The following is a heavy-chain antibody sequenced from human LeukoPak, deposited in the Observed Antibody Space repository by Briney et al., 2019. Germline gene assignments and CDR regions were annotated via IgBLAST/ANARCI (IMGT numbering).Heavy chain of an antibody. CDR1: GFTFRNFG. J-gene: IGHJ4*02. V-gene: IGHV3-33*01. Sequence: GGALRLSCAASGFTFRNFGMHWGRPAPGKGLEWVAVIWYDGNNKYYADSVKGRFTISRDNSKTTLYLQMKSLRAEDTAVYYCARDYHGLDYWGQGTLVTVSS. CDR2: IWYDGNNK. CDR3: ARDYHGLDY. D-gene: IGHD2-2*01.